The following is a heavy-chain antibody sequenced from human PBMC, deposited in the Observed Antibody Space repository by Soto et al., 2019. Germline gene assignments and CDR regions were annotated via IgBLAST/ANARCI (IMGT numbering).Heavy chain of an antibody. J-gene: IGHJ6*02. D-gene: IGHD4-4*01. V-gene: IGHV1-18*01. CDR3: ASYYSNYGGYYYYGMDV. Sequence: QVQLVQSGAEVKKPGASVKVSCKASGYTFTSYGISWVRQAPGQGLEWMGWISAYNGNTNYAQKLQGRVTMTTDTSTSTAYMELRSLRSDDTAAYYCASYYSNYGGYYYYGMDVWGQGTTVTVSS. CDR2: ISAYNGNT. CDR1: GYTFTSYG.